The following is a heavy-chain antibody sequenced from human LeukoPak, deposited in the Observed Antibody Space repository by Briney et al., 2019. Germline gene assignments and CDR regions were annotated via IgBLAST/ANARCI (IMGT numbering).Heavy chain of an antibody. V-gene: IGHV3-49*04. CDR1: GFTFGDYA. Sequence: GGSLRLSCTASGFTFGDYAMSWVRQAPGKGLEWVGFIRSKAYGGTTEYAASVKGRFTISRDDSKSIAYLQMNSLKTEDTAVYYCTTDADHDYWGQGTLVTVSS. J-gene: IGHJ4*02. CDR2: IRSKAYGGTT. CDR3: TTDADHDY.